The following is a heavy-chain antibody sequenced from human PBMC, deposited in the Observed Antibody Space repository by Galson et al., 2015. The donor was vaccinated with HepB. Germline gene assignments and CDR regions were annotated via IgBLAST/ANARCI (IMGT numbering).Heavy chain of an antibody. D-gene: IGHD2-2*01. CDR1: GYTFTSYD. Sequence: SVKVSCKASGYTFTSYDINWVRQATGQGLEWMGWMNPNSGNTGYAQKFQGRVTMTKSTSISTAYMELSSLRSEDTAVYYCARVPHYCSNSSGSSREGIDIWGQGTTVTVSS. J-gene: IGHJ6*02. CDR3: ARVPHYCSNSSGSSREGIDI. CDR2: MNPNSGNT. V-gene: IGHV1-8*01.